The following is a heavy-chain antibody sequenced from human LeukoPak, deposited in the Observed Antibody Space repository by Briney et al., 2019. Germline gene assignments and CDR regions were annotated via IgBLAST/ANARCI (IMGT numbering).Heavy chain of an antibody. CDR2: ISGSGGST. CDR3: AKVPGIAAAGDYYYYGMDV. V-gene: IGHV3-23*01. Sequence: GGSLRLSCAASGFTFSSYAMSWVRQAPGKGLEWVSAISGSGGSTYYADSVKGRFTISRDNSKSTLYLQMNSLRAEDTAVYYCAKVPGIAAAGDYYYYGMDVWGQGTTVTVSS. J-gene: IGHJ6*02. CDR1: GFTFSSYA. D-gene: IGHD6-13*01.